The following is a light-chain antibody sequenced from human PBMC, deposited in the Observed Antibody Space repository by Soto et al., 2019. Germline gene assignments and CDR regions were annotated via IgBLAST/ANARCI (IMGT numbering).Light chain of an antibody. Sequence: NFMLTQPHSVSESPGKTVTISCTRSSGSIASNYVQWYQQRPGSAPTTVIFDDDQRRSGVPDLFSGSIDSSSNSASLTISVLTTEDEADYFCQSYYSTKVGFGGGTKLTVL. CDR3: QSYYSTKVG. CDR2: DDD. V-gene: IGLV6-57*04. J-gene: IGLJ2*01. CDR1: SGSIASNY.